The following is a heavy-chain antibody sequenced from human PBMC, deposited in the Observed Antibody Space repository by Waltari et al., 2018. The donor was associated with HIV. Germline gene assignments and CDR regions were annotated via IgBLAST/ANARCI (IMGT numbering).Heavy chain of an antibody. V-gene: IGHV4-31*03. Sequence: QVQLQESGPGLVKPSQTLSLPCTVSGGSISSYGYYWSWIRQYPGKGLEWIGYISHSGSTYYNPSLKSRVTISVDTSKNQFSLKLSSVTAADTAVYYCAREGGSSSYDYWGQGTLVTVSP. CDR1: GGSISSYGYY. J-gene: IGHJ4*02. CDR2: ISHSGST. D-gene: IGHD2-15*01. CDR3: AREGGSSSYDY.